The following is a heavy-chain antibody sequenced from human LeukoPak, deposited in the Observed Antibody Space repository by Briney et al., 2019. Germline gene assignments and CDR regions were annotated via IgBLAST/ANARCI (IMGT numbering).Heavy chain of an antibody. V-gene: IGHV4-61*02. D-gene: IGHD6-19*01. Sequence: SSQTLSLTCTVSGGSISSGSYYWSWIRQPAXXXXXXXXXXXTSGSTNYNPSLKSRVTISVDTSKNQFSLKLSSVTAADTAVYYCARERESRYSSGPTLWFDPWGQGTLVTVSS. J-gene: IGHJ5*02. CDR2: XXTSGST. CDR1: GGSISSGSYY. CDR3: ARERESRYSSGPTLWFDP.